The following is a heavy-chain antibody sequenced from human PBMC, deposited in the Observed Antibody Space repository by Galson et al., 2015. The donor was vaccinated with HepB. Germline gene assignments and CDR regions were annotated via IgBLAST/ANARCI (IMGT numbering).Heavy chain of an antibody. V-gene: IGHV5-10-1*01. Sequence: QSGAEVKKPGESLRISCKGSGYTFTTFWISWVRQMPGKGLEWMGRIDPSDSYTDYSPSFQGHVTISADKSITTAYLQWSSLKASDTAMYYRASRQYYYGSGTYYNVSDYWGQGTLVTVSS. CDR1: GYTFTTFW. CDR2: IDPSDSYT. CDR3: ASRQYYYGSGTYYNVSDY. D-gene: IGHD3-10*01. J-gene: IGHJ4*02.